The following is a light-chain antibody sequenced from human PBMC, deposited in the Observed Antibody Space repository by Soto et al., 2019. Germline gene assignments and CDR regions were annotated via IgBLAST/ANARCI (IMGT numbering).Light chain of an antibody. CDR1: TSNIGNNY. CDR2: DNN. CDR3: ETWDSSLSAGV. Sequence: QSVLTQPPSVSAAPGQKVTISCSGRTSNIGNNYVSWYRQLPGTAPKLLIYDNNKRPSGIPDRFSGSKSGTSAALGITGLQTGDEADYYCETWDSSLSAGVFGGGTKLTVL. V-gene: IGLV1-51*01. J-gene: IGLJ3*02.